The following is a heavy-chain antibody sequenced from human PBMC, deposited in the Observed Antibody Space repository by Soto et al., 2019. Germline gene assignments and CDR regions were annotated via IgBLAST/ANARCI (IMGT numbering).Heavy chain of an antibody. J-gene: IGHJ6*02. V-gene: IGHV3-7*05. D-gene: IGHD6-6*01. CDR3: ARDPYSSSFYYYYGMDV. Sequence: GGSLRLSCAASGFTFSSYWMSWVRQAPGKGLEWVANIKQDGSEKYYVDSVKGRFTISRDNAKNQLYLQMNSLRAEDTAVYYCARDPYSSSFYYYYGMDVWGQGTTVTVSS. CDR1: GFTFSSYW. CDR2: IKQDGSEK.